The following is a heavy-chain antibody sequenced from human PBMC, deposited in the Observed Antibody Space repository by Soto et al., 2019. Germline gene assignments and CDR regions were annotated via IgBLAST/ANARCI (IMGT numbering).Heavy chain of an antibody. Sequence: SETLSLTCAVYGGSFSGYYWSWVRRPPGKGLEWIGEINHSGSTNYNPSLKSRVTISVDTSKNQFSLKLSSVTAADTAVYYCARGGSTTSRPGITVLMAFNYWGQGMLVTVSS. CDR3: ARGGSTTSRPGITVLMAFNY. CDR1: GGSFSGYY. D-gene: IGHD2-8*01. V-gene: IGHV4-34*01. J-gene: IGHJ4*02. CDR2: INHSGST.